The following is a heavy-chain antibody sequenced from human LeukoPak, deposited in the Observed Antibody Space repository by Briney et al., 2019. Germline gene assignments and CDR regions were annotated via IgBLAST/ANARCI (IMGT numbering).Heavy chain of an antibody. CDR3: ARDHKWGFDI. V-gene: IGHV3-48*02. CDR2: INGQSTWI. CDR1: GFNFNIYA. J-gene: IGHJ3*02. Sequence: GGSLRLSCAASGFNFNIYAMNWIRQAPGKGLEWVAYINGQSTWIYYADSVKGRFTISRDSAENSVYLQMNSLRDEDTAVYFCARDHKWGFDIWGQGTMVTVSS. D-gene: IGHD2-8*01.